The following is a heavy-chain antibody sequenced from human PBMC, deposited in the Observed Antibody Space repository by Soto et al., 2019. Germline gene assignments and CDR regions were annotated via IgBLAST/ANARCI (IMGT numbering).Heavy chain of an antibody. V-gene: IGHV3-66*01. J-gene: IGHJ4*02. CDR3: AGSVYGDYVLGFDY. Sequence: GGSLRLSCAASGFTVSSNYMSWVREAPGKVLEWVSVIYSGGSTYYADSVKGRFTISRDNSKNTLYLQRNSLRAEDTAVYYCAGSVYGDYVLGFDYWGQGTLVTVSS. CDR1: GFTVSSNY. D-gene: IGHD4-17*01. CDR2: IYSGGST.